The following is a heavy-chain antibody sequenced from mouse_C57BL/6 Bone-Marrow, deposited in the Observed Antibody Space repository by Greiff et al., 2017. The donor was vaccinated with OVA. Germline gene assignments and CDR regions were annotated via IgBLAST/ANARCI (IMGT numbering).Heavy chain of an antibody. J-gene: IGHJ3*01. CDR1: GFTFSDYG. CDR2: ISSGSSTI. V-gene: IGHV5-17*01. D-gene: IGHD3-1*01. CDR3: ARPGLAWFAY. Sequence: EVKLVESGGGLVKPGGSLKLSCAASGFTFSDYGMHWVRQAPEKGLEWVAYISSGSSTIYYADTVKGRFTISRDNATNTLFLQMTSLRSEDTAMYYCARPGLAWFAYWGQGTLVTVSA.